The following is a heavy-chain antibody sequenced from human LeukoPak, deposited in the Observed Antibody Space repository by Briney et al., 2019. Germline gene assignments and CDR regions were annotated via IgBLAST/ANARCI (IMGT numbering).Heavy chain of an antibody. Sequence: ASVKVSCKVSGYTLTELSMHWVRQAPGKGLEWMGGFDPEDGETIYAQKFQGRVTITSDTSANTAYMELSSLTSEDTAVYFCARDGKHIAVPGVRYSMGVWGQGTAVTVS. V-gene: IGHV1-24*01. CDR1: GYTLTELS. J-gene: IGHJ6*02. D-gene: IGHD6-19*01. CDR3: ARDGKHIAVPGVRYSMGV. CDR2: FDPEDGET.